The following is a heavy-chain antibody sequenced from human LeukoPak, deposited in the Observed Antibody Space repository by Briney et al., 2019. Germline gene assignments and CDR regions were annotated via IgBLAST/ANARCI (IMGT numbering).Heavy chain of an antibody. J-gene: IGHJ4*02. V-gene: IGHV3-21*01. D-gene: IGHD6-19*01. CDR1: GFTFSSYS. CDR3: ARGRKDEQWLVLN. Sequence: PGGSLRLSCAASGFTFSSYSMNWVRQAPGKGLEWVSSISSSSSYIYYADSVKGRFTISRDNVKNSLYLQMNSLRAEDTAVYYCARGRKDEQWLVLNWGQGTLVTVSS. CDR2: ISSSSSYI.